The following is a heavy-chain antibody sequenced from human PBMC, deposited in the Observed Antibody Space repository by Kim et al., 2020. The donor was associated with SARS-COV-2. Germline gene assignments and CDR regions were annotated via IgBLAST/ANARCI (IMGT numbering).Heavy chain of an antibody. CDR3: ATYSVRGVIYDAFDI. CDR2: MSPNSSNT. V-gene: IGHV1-8*01. Sequence: ASVKVSCKASGYTFTSYDINWVRQATGQGLEWMGWMSPNSSNTGYPQKFQGRVTMTRNTSISTAYMELSSLRSEDTAVYYCATYSVRGVIYDAFDIWGQGTMVTVSS. D-gene: IGHD3-10*01. J-gene: IGHJ3*02. CDR1: GYTFTSYD.